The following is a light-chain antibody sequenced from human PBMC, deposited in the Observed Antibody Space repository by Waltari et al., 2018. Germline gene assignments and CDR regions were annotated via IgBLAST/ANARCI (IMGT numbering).Light chain of an antibody. Sequence: YVLTQPPSVSVAPGQTATFTCGGDNLGRSSVHLFQKRPGQAPLLVIYYDVDRPSGIPDRFSGSKSGNTATLTIARVEGGDEADYYCQIWDNNSDHPVFGGGTKLTVL. CDR2: YDV. CDR3: QIWDNNSDHPV. J-gene: IGLJ2*01. CDR1: NLGRSS. V-gene: IGLV3-21*01.